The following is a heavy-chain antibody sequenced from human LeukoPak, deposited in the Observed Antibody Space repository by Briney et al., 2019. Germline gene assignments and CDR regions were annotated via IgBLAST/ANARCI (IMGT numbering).Heavy chain of an antibody. CDR3: ARGPYYYDSSGYYYAIDY. V-gene: IGHV1-18*01. Sequence: ASVKVSCKASGYTFTSYGIRWVRQAPGQGLAWMGWISAYNGNTNYAQKLQGRVTMTTDTSTSTAYMELRSLRSDDTAVYYCARGPYYYDSSGYYYAIDYWGQGTLVTVSS. CDR1: GYTFTSYG. J-gene: IGHJ4*02. CDR2: ISAYNGNT. D-gene: IGHD3-22*01.